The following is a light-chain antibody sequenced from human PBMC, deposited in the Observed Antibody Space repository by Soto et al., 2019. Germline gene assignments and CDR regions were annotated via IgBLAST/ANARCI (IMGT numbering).Light chain of an antibody. CDR1: QSVINNY. Sequence: ETVLTQSPGTLSLSPGERATLSCRASQSVINNYLAWYQQTPGQAPRLLIYGASTRATGPPDRFSGSGSGTDFTLTITRLEPRDSAVYYCQQYGSSVYTFGQGTKLEIK. J-gene: IGKJ2*01. V-gene: IGKV3-20*01. CDR3: QQYGSSVYT. CDR2: GAS.